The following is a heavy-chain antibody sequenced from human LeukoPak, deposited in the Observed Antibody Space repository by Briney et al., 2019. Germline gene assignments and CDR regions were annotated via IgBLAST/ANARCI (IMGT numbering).Heavy chain of an antibody. Sequence: GGSLRLSCAASGFTFSSYWMSWVRQAPGKGLERVANIKQDGSEKYYVDSVKGRFTISRDNAKNSLYLQMNSLRAEDTAVYYCARDSSYGSDLFDYWGQGTLVTVSS. CDR3: ARDSSYGSDLFDY. CDR2: IKQDGSEK. D-gene: IGHD5-18*01. J-gene: IGHJ4*02. CDR1: GFTFSSYW. V-gene: IGHV3-7*01.